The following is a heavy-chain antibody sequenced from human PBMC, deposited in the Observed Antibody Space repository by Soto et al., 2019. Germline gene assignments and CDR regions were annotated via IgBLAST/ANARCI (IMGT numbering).Heavy chain of an antibody. CDR1: GGTFSNYT. J-gene: IGHJ4*02. V-gene: IGHV1-69*08. Sequence: QVQLVQSGAEVTKPGSSVKVSCKASGGTFSNYTITWVRQAPGQGLEWMGRIIPILDIANYAKKFQGRVTITADKSTSTAYMELSSLRSEDTAVYYCARDVGLGPVTVSTHVDYWGQGTLVIVSS. D-gene: IGHD4-17*01. CDR2: IIPILDIA. CDR3: ARDVGLGPVTVSTHVDY.